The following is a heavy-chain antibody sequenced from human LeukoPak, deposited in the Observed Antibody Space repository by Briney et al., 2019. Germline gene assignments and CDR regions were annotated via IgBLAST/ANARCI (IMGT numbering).Heavy chain of an antibody. CDR2: IIPIFGTA. CDR3: ARAAPDGYNFDY. V-gene: IGHV1-69*13. Sequence: ASVKVSCKASGGTFSSYAISWVRQAPGQGREWMGGIIPIFGTANYAQKFQGRVTITADESTSTAYMELSSLRSEDTAVYYCARAAPDGYNFDYWGQGTLVTVSS. CDR1: GGTFSSYA. D-gene: IGHD5-24*01. J-gene: IGHJ4*02.